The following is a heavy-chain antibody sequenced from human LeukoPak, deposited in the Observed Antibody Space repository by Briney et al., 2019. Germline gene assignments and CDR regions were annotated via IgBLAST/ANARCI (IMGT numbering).Heavy chain of an antibody. CDR1: GGSVSIGSYY. J-gene: IGHJ4*02. CDR2: IYYSGST. D-gene: IGHD5-18*01. Sequence: KTSETLSLTCTVSGGSVSIGSYYWSWIRQPPGKGLEWIGYIYYSGSTNYNPSLKSRVTISIDTSKNQFSLNLTSVTAADTAVYYCARGMGYSYGLYYFDYWGQGTPVTVSS. CDR3: ARGMGYSYGLYYFDY. V-gene: IGHV4-61*01.